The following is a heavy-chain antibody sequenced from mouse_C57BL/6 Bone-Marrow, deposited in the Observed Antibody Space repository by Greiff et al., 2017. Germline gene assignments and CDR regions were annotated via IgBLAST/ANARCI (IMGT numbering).Heavy chain of an antibody. J-gene: IGHJ2*01. CDR1: GYTFTTYP. CDR2: FHPYNDDT. V-gene: IGHV1-47*01. D-gene: IGHD2-1*01. CDR3: ARGGNYGGYYFDY. Sequence: VMLVESGAELVKPGASVKMSCKASGYTFTTYPIEWMKQNHGKSLEWIGNFHPYNDDTKYNEKFKGKATLTVEKSSSKVYLELSRLTSDDSAVYYCARGGNYGGYYFDYWGQGTTLTVSS.